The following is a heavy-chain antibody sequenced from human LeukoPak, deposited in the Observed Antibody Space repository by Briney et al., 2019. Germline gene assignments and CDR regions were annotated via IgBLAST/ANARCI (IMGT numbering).Heavy chain of an antibody. CDR1: GYTFTGYY. CDR2: INPNSGGT. CDR3: ARENCSGGSCYWFSDY. J-gene: IGHJ4*02. D-gene: IGHD2-15*01. Sequence: GASVKVSCKASGYTFTGYYMHWVRQAPGQGLEWMGWINPNSGGTNYAQKFQGRVTMTRDTSISTAYMELSRLRSDDTAVYYCARENCSGGSCYWFSDYWGQGTLVTVSS. V-gene: IGHV1-2*02.